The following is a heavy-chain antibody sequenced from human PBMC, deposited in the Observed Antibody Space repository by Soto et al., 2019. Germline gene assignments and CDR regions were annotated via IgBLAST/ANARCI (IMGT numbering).Heavy chain of an antibody. Sequence: GASLKVSCKFSGYTLTELSMHWVRQAPGKGLEWMGGFDPEDGETIYAQKFQGRVTMTEDTSTDTAYMELSSLRSEDTAVYYCARLVDCSSTSCYEYNWSDPWGQGTLVTVSS. D-gene: IGHD2-2*01. CDR3: ARLVDCSSTSCYEYNWSDP. CDR1: GYTLTELS. CDR2: FDPEDGET. V-gene: IGHV1-24*01. J-gene: IGHJ5*02.